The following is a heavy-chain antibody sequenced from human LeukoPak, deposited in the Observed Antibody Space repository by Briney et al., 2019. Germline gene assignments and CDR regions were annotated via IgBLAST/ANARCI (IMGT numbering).Heavy chain of an antibody. J-gene: IGHJ3*01. V-gene: IGHV4-59*01. D-gene: IGHD3-3*01. CDR1: GGSISSYP. CDR3: AGGIFGVVINALNL. Sequence: TSETLSLACTVSGGSISSYPWSWSRQPPGKGLEWIGDTYNSGSTNYNHSLKSRVTISVDTSKNQFSLKLSSVTAADTAVYYCAGGIFGVVINALNLWGQGKLGTVSS. CDR2: TYNSGST.